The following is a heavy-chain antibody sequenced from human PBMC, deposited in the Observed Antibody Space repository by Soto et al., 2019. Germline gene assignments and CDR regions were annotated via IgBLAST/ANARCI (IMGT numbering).Heavy chain of an antibody. CDR1: GFTFSSYA. Sequence: GGSLRLSCAASGFTFSSYAMSWVRQAPGKGLEWVSTISDSGSTYYADPVKGRFTISRDNSKNTLYLEMNSLRAEDTAVYYCAKDKGGNFCSRTSCLYSFDCWGQGTLVTVSS. J-gene: IGHJ4*02. D-gene: IGHD2-2*01. CDR2: ISDSGST. CDR3: AKDKGGNFCSRTSCLYSFDC. V-gene: IGHV3-23*01.